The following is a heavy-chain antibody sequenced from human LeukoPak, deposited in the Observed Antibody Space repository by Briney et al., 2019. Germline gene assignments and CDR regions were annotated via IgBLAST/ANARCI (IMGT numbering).Heavy chain of an antibody. V-gene: IGHV4-34*01. Sequence: SETLSLTCAVYGGSFSGYSWNWIRQPPGKGLEWIGEINHGGSTNYNPSLESRVTMSVDTSKNQFSLKLSSVTAADTALYYCARDVPGGRNDYWGQGTLVTVSS. CDR2: INHGGST. J-gene: IGHJ4*02. CDR1: GGSFSGYS. D-gene: IGHD3-16*01. CDR3: ARDVPGGRNDY.